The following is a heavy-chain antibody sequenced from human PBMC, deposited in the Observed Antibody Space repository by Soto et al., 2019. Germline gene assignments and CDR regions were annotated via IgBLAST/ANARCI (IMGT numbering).Heavy chain of an antibody. CDR3: TRLSGITTNYYGMDV. CDR2: IRSKANSYAT. Sequence: EVQLVESGGGLVQPGGSLKLSCAACGFAFSGSAMHWIREASGKGLEWVGRIRSKANSYATAYAASVKGRFTISRDDSKNTAYLQMNSLKTEDTAVYYCTRLSGITTNYYGMDVWGQGTTVTVSS. V-gene: IGHV3-73*02. D-gene: IGHD3-16*01. CDR1: GFAFSGSA. J-gene: IGHJ6*02.